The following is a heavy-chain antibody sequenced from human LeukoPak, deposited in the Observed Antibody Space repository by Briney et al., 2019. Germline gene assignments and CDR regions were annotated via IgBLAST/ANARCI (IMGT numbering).Heavy chain of an antibody. V-gene: IGHV3-30*18. Sequence: PGGSLRLSCAASGFTFSSYGMHWVRQAPGKGLEWVAVISYDGSKKYYADSVKGRFTFSRDNSKNTLYLQLNSLRAEDTAVYYCAKDLVRGVEYYFDSWGQGTLVTVSS. CDR3: AKDLVRGVEYYFDS. CDR2: ISYDGSKK. CDR1: GFTFSSYG. D-gene: IGHD3-10*01. J-gene: IGHJ4*02.